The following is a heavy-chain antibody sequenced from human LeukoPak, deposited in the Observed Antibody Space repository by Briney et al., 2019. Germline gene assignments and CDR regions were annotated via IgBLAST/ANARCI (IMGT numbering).Heavy chain of an antibody. CDR3: ARDSGGIAVAGRGDY. Sequence: PGGSLRLSCAASGFTFSSYSMNWVRQAPGKGLEWVSYISSSSSTIYYADSVKGRFTISRDNAKNSLYLQMNSLRAEDTAVYYCARDSGGIAVAGRGDYWGQGTLVTVSS. V-gene: IGHV3-48*04. D-gene: IGHD6-19*01. J-gene: IGHJ4*02. CDR2: ISSSSSTI. CDR1: GFTFSSYS.